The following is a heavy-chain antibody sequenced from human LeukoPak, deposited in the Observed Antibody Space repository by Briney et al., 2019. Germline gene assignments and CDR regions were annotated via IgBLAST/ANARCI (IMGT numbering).Heavy chain of an antibody. Sequence: SETLSLTCTVSGYSISSGYYWGWIRQPPGKGLEWIGSIYYSGSTYYNPSLKSRVTISVDTSKNQFSLKLSSVTAADTAVYYCARGGYGYYYYYYMDVWGKGTTVTISS. CDR3: ARGGYGYYYYYYMDV. J-gene: IGHJ6*03. D-gene: IGHD5-12*01. V-gene: IGHV4-38-2*02. CDR1: GYSISSGYY. CDR2: IYYSGST.